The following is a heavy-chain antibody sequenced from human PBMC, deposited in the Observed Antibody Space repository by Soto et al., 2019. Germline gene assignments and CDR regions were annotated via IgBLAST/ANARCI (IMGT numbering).Heavy chain of an antibody. Sequence: PGGSLRLSCAASGFTVSSNYMSWVRQAPGKGLEWVSVIYSGGSTYYADSVKGRFTISRDNSKNTLYLQMNSLRAEDTAVYYCATAPNYYYYYGMDVWGQGTTVTVSS. J-gene: IGHJ6*02. CDR1: GFTVSSNY. CDR2: IYSGGST. CDR3: ATAPNYYYYYGMDV. V-gene: IGHV3-53*01.